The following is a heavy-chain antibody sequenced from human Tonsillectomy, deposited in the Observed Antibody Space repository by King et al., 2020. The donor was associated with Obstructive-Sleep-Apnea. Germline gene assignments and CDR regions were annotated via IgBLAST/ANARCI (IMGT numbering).Heavy chain of an antibody. Sequence: QLQESGPGLVKPSETLSLTCTVSGGSISSSRNYWGWIRQSPGKGLEWIGGIYYTGNTYYNPSLKSRLIISVDTAKNQFSLKLSSVTAAATAVYYCARLGSRFDSWGQGTLVTVSS. V-gene: IGHV4-39*01. D-gene: IGHD3-16*01. CDR2: IYYTGNT. CDR1: GGSISSSRNY. CDR3: ARLGSRFDS. J-gene: IGHJ4*02.